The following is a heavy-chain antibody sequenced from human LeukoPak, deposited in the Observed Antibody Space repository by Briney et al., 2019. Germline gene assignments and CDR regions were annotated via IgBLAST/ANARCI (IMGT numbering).Heavy chain of an antibody. V-gene: IGHV1-24*01. CDR1: GYTLTELS. CDR3: ATRSRGYSSDAFDI. Sequence: ASVKVSCKVSGYTLTELSMHWVRQAPGKGLEWMGGFDPEDGETIYAQKFQGRVTMTEDTSTDTAYMELSSLRSEDTAVYYCATRSRGYSSDAFDIWGQGTMVTVSS. J-gene: IGHJ3*02. CDR2: FDPEDGET. D-gene: IGHD6-13*01.